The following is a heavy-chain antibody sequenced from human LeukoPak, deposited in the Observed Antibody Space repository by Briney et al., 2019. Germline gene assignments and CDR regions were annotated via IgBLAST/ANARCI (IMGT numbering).Heavy chain of an antibody. J-gene: IGHJ4*02. CDR1: GYTFTGYY. Sequence: ASVKVSCKTSGYTFTGYYVHWVRQAPGQGLEWMGRSTPNTGDTIYAQRFQGRATMTRDTCISAAYMELSSLRSDDTAIYYCARDLVGGIWSAGFWGQGTLVTVSS. CDR3: ARDLVGGIWSAGF. V-gene: IGHV1-2*06. CDR2: STPNTGDT. D-gene: IGHD3-3*01.